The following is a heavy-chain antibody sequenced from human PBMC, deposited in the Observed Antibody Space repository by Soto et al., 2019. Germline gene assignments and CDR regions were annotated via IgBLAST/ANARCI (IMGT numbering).Heavy chain of an antibody. CDR2: YSGSGDTT. CDR1: GFTFSSYA. V-gene: IGHV3-23*01. D-gene: IGHD3-22*01. Sequence: GGSLRLSCAASGFTFSSYAMSWVRQAPGMGLEWVSGYSGSGDTTYYADSVKGRSTISRDKSKNTLYLHMNSLRVEDSAVYYCAKRAYYDNSGLDYWGQGTLVTVSS. J-gene: IGHJ4*02. CDR3: AKRAYYDNSGLDY.